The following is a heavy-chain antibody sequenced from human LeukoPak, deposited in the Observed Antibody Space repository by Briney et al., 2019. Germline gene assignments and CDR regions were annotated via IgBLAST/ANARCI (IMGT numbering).Heavy chain of an antibody. CDR1: GFTISDYS. J-gene: IGHJ4*02. CDR2: ISISGSFI. V-gene: IGHV3-48*01. Sequence: PGGSLRLSFAASGFTISDYSMTWVRLAPGKGLEWLSYISISGSFIYYADSVKGRFTITRDNGRNSLHLQMNSLRADDTAVYYCARGLRGSPAFDYWGQGTLVTVSS. D-gene: IGHD2-2*01. CDR3: ARGLRGSPAFDY.